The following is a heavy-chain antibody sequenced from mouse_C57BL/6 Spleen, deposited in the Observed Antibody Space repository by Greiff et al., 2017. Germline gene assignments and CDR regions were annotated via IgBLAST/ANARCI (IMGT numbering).Heavy chain of an antibody. CDR2: INPGSGGT. Sequence: LVESGAELVRPGTSVKMSCKASGYAFTNYLIEWVKQRPGQGLEWIGVINPGSGGTNYNEKFKGKATLTADKSSSTAYMQLSSLTSEDSAVYFCARSDDGYYGYFEVWGTGTTVTASS. D-gene: IGHD2-3*01. J-gene: IGHJ1*03. CDR3: ARSDDGYYGYFEV. CDR1: GYAFTNYL. V-gene: IGHV1-54*01.